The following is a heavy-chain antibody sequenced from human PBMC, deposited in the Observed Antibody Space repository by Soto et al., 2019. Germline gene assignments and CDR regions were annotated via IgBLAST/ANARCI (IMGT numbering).Heavy chain of an antibody. CDR2: ISKDGGKK. J-gene: IGHJ6*02. Sequence: QVQLVESGGGVVQPGRSLSLSCAASGFTFSSCDMHWVRQAPGKGLEWVAVISKDGGKKIYADSVKGRFNISRDNSKNTLYLQMKGLGAEDTAVYYCARAWGEWLAPVVDVWGQGTTVTVSS. V-gene: IGHV3-30*03. CDR1: GFTFSSCD. CDR3: ARAWGEWLAPVVDV. D-gene: IGHD6-19*01.